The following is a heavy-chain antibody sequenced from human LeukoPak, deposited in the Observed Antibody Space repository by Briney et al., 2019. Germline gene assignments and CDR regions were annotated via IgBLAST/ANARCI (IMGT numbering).Heavy chain of an antibody. CDR1: GFTFIGAA. CDR3: TRDYGVLFDY. Sequence: GGSLRLSCAASGFTFIGAAIHWVRQASGKGLEWVGRIRSKANSYATESAASVKGRFPIYRDDSKTPAYLKMRSLKTEETAVYYCTRDYGVLFDYWGQGTLVTVSS. V-gene: IGHV3-73*01. D-gene: IGHD4-17*01. CDR2: IRSKANSYAT. J-gene: IGHJ4*02.